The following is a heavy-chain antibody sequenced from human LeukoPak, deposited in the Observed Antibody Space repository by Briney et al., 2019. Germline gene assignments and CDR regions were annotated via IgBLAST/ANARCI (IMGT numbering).Heavy chain of an antibody. CDR1: GGSFSGYY. J-gene: IGHJ6*03. D-gene: IGHD1-7*01. Sequence: PSETLSLTCAVYGGSFSGYYWSWIRQPPGKGLEWIGEINHSGSTNYNPSLKSRVTISVDTSKNQFSLKLSSVTAADTAVYYCARVHWNYSRPGTYYMDVWGKGTTVTVSS. CDR3: ARVHWNYSRPGTYYMDV. CDR2: INHSGST. V-gene: IGHV4-34*01.